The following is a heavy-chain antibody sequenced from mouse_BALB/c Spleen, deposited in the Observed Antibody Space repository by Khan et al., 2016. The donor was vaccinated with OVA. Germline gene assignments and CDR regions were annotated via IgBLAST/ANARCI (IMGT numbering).Heavy chain of an antibody. Sequence: VKLLESGPGLVAPSQSLSITCTISGFSLTDYGVHWVRQPPGRGLVWLVVIWSDGSTTYNSALKSRLSIIKDNSKSQIFLKMNSLQTDDTAMYYCARQPYYHYYIMDYWGQGTSVTVSS. D-gene: IGHD2-10*01. CDR3: ARQPYYHYYIMDY. CDR2: IWSDGST. CDR1: GFSLTDYG. V-gene: IGHV2-6-1*01. J-gene: IGHJ4*01.